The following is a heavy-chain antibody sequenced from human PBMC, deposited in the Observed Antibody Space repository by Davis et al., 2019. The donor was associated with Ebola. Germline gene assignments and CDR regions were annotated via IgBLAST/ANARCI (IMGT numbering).Heavy chain of an antibody. CDR3: ARETGHYYYYYMDV. V-gene: IGHV6-1*01. CDR2: TYYRSKWYN. D-gene: IGHD7-27*01. Sequence: HSQTLSLTCALSGDSFFSNGVAWNWIRQSPSRGLEWLGRTYYRSKWYNDYAVSVNSRITINPDTSQNQFSLHLTSVTPEDTAVYYCARETGHYYYYYMDVWGKGTTVTVSS. J-gene: IGHJ6*03. CDR1: GDSFFSNGVA.